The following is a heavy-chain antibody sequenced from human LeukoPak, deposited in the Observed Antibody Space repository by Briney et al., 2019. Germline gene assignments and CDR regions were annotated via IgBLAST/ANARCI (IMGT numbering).Heavy chain of an antibody. D-gene: IGHD3-3*01. V-gene: IGHV1-8*01. CDR3: ARVSNFWSGYYCYYYGMDV. CDR2: MNPNSGNT. CDR1: GYTFTSYD. J-gene: IGHJ6*02. Sequence: ASVKVSCKASGYTFTSYDINWVRQATGQGLEWMGWMNPNSGNTGYAQKFQGRVTMTRNTSISTAYMELSSLRSEDTAVYYCARVSNFWSGYYCYYYGMDVWGQGTTVTVSS.